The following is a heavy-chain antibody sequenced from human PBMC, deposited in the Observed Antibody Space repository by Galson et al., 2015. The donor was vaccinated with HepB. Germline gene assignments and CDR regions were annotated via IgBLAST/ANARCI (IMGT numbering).Heavy chain of an antibody. V-gene: IGHV5-51*01. CDR3: ARQYNYNYVN. J-gene: IGHJ4*02. Sequence: QSGAEVKKPGESLKISCIGSGFYFTTTWIGWVRQMPGKGLEWMRIIYPSDSDTRYSPSFQGQVTISADKSISTAYLQWSSLKASDTAIYYCARQYNYNYVNWGQGTLVTVSS. CDR1: GFYFTTTW. D-gene: IGHD5-24*01. CDR2: IYPSDSDT.